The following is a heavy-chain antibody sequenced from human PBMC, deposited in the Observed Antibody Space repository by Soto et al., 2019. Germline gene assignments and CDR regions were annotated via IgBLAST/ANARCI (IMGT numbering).Heavy chain of an antibody. Sequence: EVQLLESGGGLVQPGGSLRLSCAASGFTFTDYALSWVRQAPGKGLEWVATISGSGGSTYLADSVKGRLSISRDNSKTPVSLLMNSRRAEDTAVDFCARGTAGYISSWYYFDYWGRGTLVTVSS. V-gene: IGHV3-23*01. CDR1: GFTFTDYA. D-gene: IGHD6-13*01. J-gene: IGHJ4*02. CDR3: ARGTAGYISSWYYFDY. CDR2: ISGSGGST.